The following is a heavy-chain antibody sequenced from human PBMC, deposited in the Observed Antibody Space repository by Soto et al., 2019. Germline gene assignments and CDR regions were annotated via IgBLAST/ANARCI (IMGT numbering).Heavy chain of an antibody. CDR3: AHSKTSGMRYYFDY. Sequence: QITLKESGPTLVKPTQTLTLTCTFSGFSLSTTRVGVGWIRQPPGEALEWLALLYWDDDKLYSPSLKRRLTITKDTSKTPVVLTLTNMDPVDTATYYCAHSKTSGMRYYFDYWGQGTLVTVSS. J-gene: IGHJ4*02. V-gene: IGHV2-5*02. CDR2: LYWDDDK. CDR1: GFSLSTTRVG.